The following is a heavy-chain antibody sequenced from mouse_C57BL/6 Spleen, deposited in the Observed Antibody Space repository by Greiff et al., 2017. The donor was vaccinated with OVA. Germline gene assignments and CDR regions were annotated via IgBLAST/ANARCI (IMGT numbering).Heavy chain of an antibody. D-gene: IGHD1-1*01. Sequence: VQLQQSGAELVRPGASVTLSCKASGYTFTDYEMHWVKQTPVHGLEWIGAIDPETGGTAYNQKFKGKAILTADKSSSTAYMELRSLTSEDSAVYYCIFITTGVLDYWGAGTTLTVSS. CDR2: IDPETGGT. CDR1: GYTFTDYE. V-gene: IGHV1-15*01. CDR3: IFITTGVLDY. J-gene: IGHJ2*01.